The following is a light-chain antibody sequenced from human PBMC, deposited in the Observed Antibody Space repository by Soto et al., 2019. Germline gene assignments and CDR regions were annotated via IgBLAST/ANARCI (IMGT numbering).Light chain of an antibody. Sequence: SYELTQPPSVSVSPGQTATITCSGDNLGNKYACWYQQKPDQSPVMVVSQDNKRPSGIPERFSGSNSGNTATLTISGTQAMDEAYYYCQAWDSRTYVFGTGTKVTVL. J-gene: IGLJ1*01. CDR1: NLGNKY. CDR2: QDN. CDR3: QAWDSRTYV. V-gene: IGLV3-1*01.